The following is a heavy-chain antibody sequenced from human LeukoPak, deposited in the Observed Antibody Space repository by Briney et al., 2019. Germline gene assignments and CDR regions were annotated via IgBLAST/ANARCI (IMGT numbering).Heavy chain of an antibody. D-gene: IGHD2-2*02. Sequence: GGSLRLSCAASGFTVSSNYISWVRQPPGKGLEWVSVIYSGGSTYYADSVKGRFTISRDNAKNSLYLQMNSLRAEDTAVYYCAREVVPAAILGKYYFDYWGQGTLVTVSS. CDR1: GFTVSSNY. CDR2: IYSGGST. V-gene: IGHV3-53*01. CDR3: AREVVPAAILGKYYFDY. J-gene: IGHJ4*02.